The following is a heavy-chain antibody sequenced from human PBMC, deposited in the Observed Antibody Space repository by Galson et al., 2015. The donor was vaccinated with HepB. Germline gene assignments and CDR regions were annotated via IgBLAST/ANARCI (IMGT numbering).Heavy chain of an antibody. Sequence: SLRLSCAASGFTFSSYAMSWVRQAPGKGLEWVSSISSSSSYIYYADSVKGRFTISRDNAMNSLYLQMNSLRAEDTAVYYCASRWRWLQSYFDYWGQGTLVTVSS. CDR1: GFTFSSYA. CDR3: ASRWRWLQSYFDY. D-gene: IGHD5-24*01. J-gene: IGHJ4*02. V-gene: IGHV3-21*01. CDR2: ISSSSSYI.